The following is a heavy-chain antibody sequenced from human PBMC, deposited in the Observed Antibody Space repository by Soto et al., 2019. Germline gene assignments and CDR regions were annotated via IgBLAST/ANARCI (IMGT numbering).Heavy chain of an antibody. CDR2: INAYNGNT. D-gene: IGHD6-6*01. CDR3: ARDQRNRWLVRGYYYGMDV. Sequence: ASVKVSCKASGYTFTSYGISWVRQAPGQGLEWMGWINAYNGNTNYAQKLQGRVTMTTDTSTSTAYMELSRLRSDDTAVYYCARDQRNRWLVRGYYYGMDVWGQGTTVTVSS. CDR1: GYTFTSYG. V-gene: IGHV1-18*01. J-gene: IGHJ6*02.